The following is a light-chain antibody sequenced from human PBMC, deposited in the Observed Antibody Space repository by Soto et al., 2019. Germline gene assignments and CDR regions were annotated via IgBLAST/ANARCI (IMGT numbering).Light chain of an antibody. J-gene: IGLJ1*01. Sequence: QSALTQPASVSGSPGQSITISCTGTSNDVGIYNYVSWYQQHPGKAPKLIIYEVTNRPSGVSNRFSGSKSGNTASLTISGLQAEDEADYYCSSYTTSSTRVFGPGTKLTVL. CDR1: SNDVGIYNY. V-gene: IGLV2-14*01. CDR2: EVT. CDR3: SSYTTSSTRV.